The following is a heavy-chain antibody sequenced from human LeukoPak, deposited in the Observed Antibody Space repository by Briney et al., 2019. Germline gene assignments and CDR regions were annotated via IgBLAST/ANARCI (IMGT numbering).Heavy chain of an antibody. CDR2: IYYSGST. J-gene: IGHJ4*02. CDR3: ARGQGIAAAGAYYFDY. Sequence: PSETLSLTCTVSGGSISSSSYYWGWIRQPPGKGLEWIGSIYYSGSTYYNPSLKSRVTISVDTSKNQFSLKLRSVTAADTAVYYCARGQGIAAAGAYYFDYWGQGTLVTVSS. CDR1: GGSISSSSYY. D-gene: IGHD6-13*01. V-gene: IGHV4-39*07.